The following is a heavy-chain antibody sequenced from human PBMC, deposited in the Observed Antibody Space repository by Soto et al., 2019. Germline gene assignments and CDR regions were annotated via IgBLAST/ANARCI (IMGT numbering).Heavy chain of an antibody. V-gene: IGHV3-30-3*01. CDR2: ISYDGSNK. J-gene: IGHJ6*02. CDR3: ASEGYSSGWETKTGSYYYYYGMDV. Sequence: GGSLRLSCAASGFTFSSYAMHWVRQAPGKGLEWVAVISYDGSNKYYADSVKGRFTISRDNSKNTLYLQMNSLRAEDTAVYYCASEGYSSGWETKTGSYYYYYGMDVWGQGTTVTVSS. D-gene: IGHD6-19*01. CDR1: GFTFSSYA.